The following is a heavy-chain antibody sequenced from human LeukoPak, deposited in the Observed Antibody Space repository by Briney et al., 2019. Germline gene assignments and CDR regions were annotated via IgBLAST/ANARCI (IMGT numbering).Heavy chain of an antibody. CDR2: IYYSGST. CDR3: ARDRRCSGGSCYSRGRNYYYYYMDV. Sequence: SETLSLTCTVSGGSISSYYWSWIRQPPGKGLEWIGYIYYSGSTNYNPSLKSRVTISVDTSKNQFSLKLSSVTAADTAVYYCARDRRCSGGSCYSRGRNYYYYYMDVWGKGTTVTVSS. V-gene: IGHV4-59*01. J-gene: IGHJ6*03. D-gene: IGHD2-15*01. CDR1: GGSISSYY.